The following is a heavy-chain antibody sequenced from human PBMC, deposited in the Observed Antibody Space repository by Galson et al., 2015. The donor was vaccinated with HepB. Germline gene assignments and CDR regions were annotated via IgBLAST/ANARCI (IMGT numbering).Heavy chain of an antibody. J-gene: IGHJ5*02. CDR2: INAGNGNR. CDR3: ARDFDDYYGSGTYYNGRFDP. V-gene: IGHV1-3*01. Sequence: SVKVSCKASGYRFTNYIIHWVRQAPGQRLEWMGWINAGNGNRKYSQKFQARVTITRDTSASTAYTELSSLRSEDTAVYYCARDFDDYYGSGTYYNGRFDPWGQGTLVTVSS. CDR1: GYRFTNYI. D-gene: IGHD3-10*01.